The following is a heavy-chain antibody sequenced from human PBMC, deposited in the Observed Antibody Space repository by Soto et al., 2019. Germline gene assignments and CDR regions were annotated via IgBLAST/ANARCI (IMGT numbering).Heavy chain of an antibody. V-gene: IGHV4-31*01. CDR1: GGSISSGGYY. D-gene: IGHD1-1*01. J-gene: IGHJ6*02. Sequence: TLSLTCTVSGGSISSGGYYWSCIRQHPGNGLEWIGYIYYSGSTYYNPTLKSPVTRSVDMSKTHFSLKLSSVTAWATAVYYCARILWSELAYGMDVWGQGTTVTV. CDR2: IYYSGST. CDR3: ARILWSELAYGMDV.